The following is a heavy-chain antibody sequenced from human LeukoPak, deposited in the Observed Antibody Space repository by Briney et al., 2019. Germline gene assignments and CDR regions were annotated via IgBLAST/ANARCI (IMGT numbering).Heavy chain of an antibody. CDR2: ISSGSSTI. V-gene: IGHV3-48*01. CDR3: ARGGYVYNALFDH. D-gene: IGHD3-16*01. J-gene: IGHJ4*02. Sequence: GGSLRLSCAASGFTFSSYRMNWIRQAPGKGLEWVSYISSGSSTIYYADSVKGRFTISRDNAKNSLYLQMNSLRAEDTAVYYCARGGYVYNALFDHWGQGTLVTVSS. CDR1: GFTFSSYR.